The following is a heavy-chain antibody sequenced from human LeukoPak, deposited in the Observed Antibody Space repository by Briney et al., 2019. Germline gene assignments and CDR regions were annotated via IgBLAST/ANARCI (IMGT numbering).Heavy chain of an antibody. D-gene: IGHD5-18*01. CDR2: IIPIFGTT. CDR1: GGTFSNYA. J-gene: IGHJ4*02. Sequence: SVTVSCKTSGGTFSNYAISWVRQAPGQGLEWMGGIIPIFGTTHYAHRFQGRVTITADESTSTAYMDLSSLTSEDTAVYYCARALDTSMSTSGFFDSWGQGTLVTVSS. CDR3: ARALDTSMSTSGFFDS. V-gene: IGHV1-69*13.